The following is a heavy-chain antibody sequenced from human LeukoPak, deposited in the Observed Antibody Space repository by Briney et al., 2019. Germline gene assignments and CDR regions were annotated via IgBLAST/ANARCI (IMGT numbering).Heavy chain of an antibody. CDR1: GFTFSSYA. V-gene: IGHV3-23*01. CDR2: INGGGEDT. CDR3: AKGLYSSGRSYYFDY. J-gene: IGHJ4*02. D-gene: IGHD6-19*01. Sequence: GGSLRLSCAASGFTFSSYAMSWVRQAPGKGLEWVSIINGGGEDTYYADSVKGRFTISRENSRNTLYLQMNGLGAEDTAIYYCAKGLYSSGRSYYFDYWGQGTLVTVSS.